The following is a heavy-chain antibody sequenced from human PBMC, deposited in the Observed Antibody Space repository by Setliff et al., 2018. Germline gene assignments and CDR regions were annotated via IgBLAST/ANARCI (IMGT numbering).Heavy chain of an antibody. CDR1: GYTFTGYY. D-gene: IGHD2-21*02. J-gene: IGHJ4*02. CDR2: INPNSGGT. V-gene: IGHV1-2*02. Sequence: ASVKGLCKASGYTFTGYYMHWVRQAPGQGLEWMGWINPNSGGTNYAQKFQGRVTMTRDTSISTAYMELSRLRSDDTAVYYCARTGHCGGDCYGFDYWGQGTLVTVSS. CDR3: ARTGHCGGDCYGFDY.